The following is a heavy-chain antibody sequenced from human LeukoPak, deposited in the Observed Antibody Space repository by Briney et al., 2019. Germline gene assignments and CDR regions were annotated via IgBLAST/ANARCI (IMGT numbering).Heavy chain of an antibody. J-gene: IGHJ4*02. CDR2: INHSGST. Sequence: SETLSLTCSVSGGSISSSGYYWSWIRQPPGKGLEWIGEINHSGSTNYNPSLKSRVTISVDTSKNQFSLKLSSVTAADTAVYYCARAWFGSYFDYWGQGTLVTVSS. CDR1: GGSISSSGYY. V-gene: IGHV4-39*07. D-gene: IGHD3-10*01. CDR3: ARAWFGSYFDY.